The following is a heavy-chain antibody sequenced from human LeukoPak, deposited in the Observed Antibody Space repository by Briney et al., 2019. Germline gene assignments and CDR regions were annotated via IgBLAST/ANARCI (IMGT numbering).Heavy chain of an antibody. Sequence: SSETLSLTCTVSGGSISSCYWSWIRQPPGKGLEWIGYIYYSGSTNYNPSLKSRVTISVDTSKNQFSLKLSSVTAADTAVYYCARDSGYSYGYGFDYWGQGTLVTVSS. CDR2: IYYSGST. V-gene: IGHV4-59*01. CDR3: ARDSGYSYGYGFDY. J-gene: IGHJ4*02. CDR1: GGSISSCY. D-gene: IGHD5-18*01.